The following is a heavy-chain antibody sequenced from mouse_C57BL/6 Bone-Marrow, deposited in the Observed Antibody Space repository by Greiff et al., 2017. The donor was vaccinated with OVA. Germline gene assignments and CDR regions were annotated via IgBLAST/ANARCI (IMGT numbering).Heavy chain of an antibody. J-gene: IGHJ4*01. CDR1: GFNIKDDY. CDR2: IDPENGDT. D-gene: IGHD1-1*01. Sequence: EVKLQESGAELVRPGASVKLSCTASGFNIKDDYMHWVKQRPEQGLEWIGWIDPENGDTEYASKFQGKATITADTSSNTAYLQLSSLTSEDTAVYYCTTPDYYGSSFYAMDYWGQGTSVTVSS. CDR3: TTPDYYGSSFYAMDY. V-gene: IGHV14-4*01.